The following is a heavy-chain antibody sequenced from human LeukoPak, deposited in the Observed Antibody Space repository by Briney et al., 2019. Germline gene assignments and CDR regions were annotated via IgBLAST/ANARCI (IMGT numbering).Heavy chain of an antibody. Sequence: PSETLSPTCTVSGGSISSYYWSWIRQPPGKGLEWIGYIYYSGSTNYNPSLKSRVTISVDTSKNQFSLKLSSVTAADTAVYYCARSYYDSSGYYPLGDVWGKGTTVTVSS. CDR2: IYYSGST. D-gene: IGHD3-22*01. CDR3: ARSYYDSSGYYPLGDV. V-gene: IGHV4-59*01. CDR1: GGSISSYY. J-gene: IGHJ6*04.